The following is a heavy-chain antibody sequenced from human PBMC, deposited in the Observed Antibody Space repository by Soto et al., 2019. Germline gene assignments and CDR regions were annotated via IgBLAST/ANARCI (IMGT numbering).Heavy chain of an antibody. Sequence: EEQLVESGGVLIQPGGSLRLSCAASGFTISSRSMSWGRQAPGKGREWVSVFYRDDNTLYGDSVRGRFTMSRDNSKNTLYLQMNSLTVEDTAVYYCARDSAVGEQFVRFDCWGQGTLVTVSS. CDR3: ARDSAVGEQFVRFDC. J-gene: IGHJ4*02. CDR2: FYRDDNT. D-gene: IGHD3-16*01. CDR1: GFTISSRS. V-gene: IGHV3-53*01.